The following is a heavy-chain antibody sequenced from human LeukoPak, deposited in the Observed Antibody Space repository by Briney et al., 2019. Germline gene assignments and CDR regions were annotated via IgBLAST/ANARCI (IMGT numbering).Heavy chain of an antibody. V-gene: IGHV4-34*01. CDR2: INHSGST. CDR3: AKNPASRYFDWLSAPQFDY. CDR1: GGSFSGYY. J-gene: IGHJ4*02. Sequence: SETLSLTCAVYGGSFSGYYWSWIRQPPGKGLEWIGEINHSGSTNYNPSLKSRVTISVDTSKNQFSLKLSSVTAADTAVYYCAKNPASRYFDWLSAPQFDYWGQGTLVTVSS. D-gene: IGHD3-9*01.